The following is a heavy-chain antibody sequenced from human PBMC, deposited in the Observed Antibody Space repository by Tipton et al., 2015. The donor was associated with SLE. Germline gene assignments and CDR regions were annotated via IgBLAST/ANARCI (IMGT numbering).Heavy chain of an antibody. CDR1: GFTFSTYA. CDR2: ISSRGSSK. V-gene: IGHV3-21*03. Sequence: GSLRLSCAASGFTFSTYAIHWVRQAPGKGLEWVSSISSRGSSKYYADSVKGRFTVSRDNAKNSMWLQMSSLRVEDTAVYYCARAVVGTHGLDPWGQGTLVTVSS. CDR3: ARAVVGTHGLDP. J-gene: IGHJ5*02. D-gene: IGHD1-1*01.